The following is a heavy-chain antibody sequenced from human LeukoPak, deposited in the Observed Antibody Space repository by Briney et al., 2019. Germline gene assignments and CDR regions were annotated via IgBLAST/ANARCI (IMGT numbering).Heavy chain of an antibody. CDR2: IYYSGRT. D-gene: IGHD6-6*01. CDR1: GGSISSSGYY. CDR3: TRTKLIAAPPDY. V-gene: IGHV4-39*01. Sequence: PSETLSLTCTVSGGSISSSGYYWGWVRQPPGKGLEWIGSIYYSGRTYYNPSLKSRVTISVDTSQNQFSLKLSSVTAADTAVYYCTRTKLIAAPPDYWGQGTLVTVSS. J-gene: IGHJ4*02.